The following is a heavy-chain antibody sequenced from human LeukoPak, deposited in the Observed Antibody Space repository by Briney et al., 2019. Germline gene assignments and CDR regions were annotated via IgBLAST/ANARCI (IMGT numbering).Heavy chain of an antibody. V-gene: IGHV3-48*03. D-gene: IGHD3-22*01. CDR3: ARGGNSGYYLNAFDI. J-gene: IGHJ3*02. CDR2: ISSSGSIT. Sequence: GGSLRLSCAAFGFTFSSYEMNWARQAPGKGLERVSYISSSGSITFYADSVKGRFTISRDNAKNSLYLQMNSLRADDTAVYYCARGGNSGYYLNAFDIWGQGTKVTVSS. CDR1: GFTFSSYE.